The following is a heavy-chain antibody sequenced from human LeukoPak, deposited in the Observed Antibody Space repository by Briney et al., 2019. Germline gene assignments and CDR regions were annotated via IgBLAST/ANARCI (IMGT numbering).Heavy chain of an antibody. CDR2: ISGRSNNT. J-gene: IGHJ4*02. CDR3: AKWGDYDVLTGYYVSDF. D-gene: IGHD3-9*01. Sequence: GGSLRLSCAASGFIFSSYAMYWVRQAPGKGLEWVSAISGRSNNTYYADSVKGRFTISRDSSKNTLYLQMNSLRADDTAVYYCAKWGDYDVLTGYYVSDFWGQGTLVTVSS. CDR1: GFIFSSYA. V-gene: IGHV3-23*01.